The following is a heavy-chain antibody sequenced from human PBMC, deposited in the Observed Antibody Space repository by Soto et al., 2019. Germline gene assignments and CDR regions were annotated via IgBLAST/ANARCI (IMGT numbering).Heavy chain of an antibody. V-gene: IGHV1-69*13. J-gene: IGHJ4*02. CDR1: GGTFSSYA. D-gene: IGHD5-18*01. Sequence: SVKVSCKASGGTFSSYAISWVRQAPGQGLEWMGGLIPIFGTANYAQKFQGGVTITADESTSTAYMELSSLRSEDTAVYYCARNGPPPSTAMPHYWGQGTLVTVSS. CDR2: LIPIFGTA. CDR3: ARNGPPPSTAMPHY.